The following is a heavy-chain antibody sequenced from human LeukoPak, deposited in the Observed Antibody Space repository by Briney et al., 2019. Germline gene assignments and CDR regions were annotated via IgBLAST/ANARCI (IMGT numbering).Heavy chain of an antibody. D-gene: IGHD6-6*01. V-gene: IGHV3-23*01. CDR1: GFTFSSYA. Sequence: GGSLRLSCTASGFTFSSYAMSWVRQAPGKGLEWVSVISGSGGNTYYADSVKGRFTISRDNSKNTLYLQMNSLRVDDTAVYSCAKGSHGYSSSSADYWGQGTLVTVSS. CDR3: AKGSHGYSSSSADY. J-gene: IGHJ4*02. CDR2: ISGSGGNT.